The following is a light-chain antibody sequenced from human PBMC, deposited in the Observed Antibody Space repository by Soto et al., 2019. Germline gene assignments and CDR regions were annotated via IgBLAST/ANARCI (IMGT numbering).Light chain of an antibody. CDR2: DAS. J-gene: IGKJ1*01. CDR1: QNLGSA. Sequence: EVVLTQSPATLSVSPGDRATLSCRASQNLGSAVAWYHQRTGQAPRLLIFDASIMVPTTPARFSGSVSGTEFTLTISSLESEDFAVYFCQQYGDRPRTFGQGTKVEIK. V-gene: IGKV3-15*01. CDR3: QQYGDRPRT.